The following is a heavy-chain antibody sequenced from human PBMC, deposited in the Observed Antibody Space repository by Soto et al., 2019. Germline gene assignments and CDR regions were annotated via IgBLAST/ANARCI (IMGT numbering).Heavy chain of an antibody. CDR2: IYYSGST. CDR1: GGSISSGGYY. D-gene: IGHD2-21*02. V-gene: IGHV4-31*03. J-gene: IGHJ2*01. Sequence: QVQLQESGPGLVKPSQTLSLTCTVSGGSISSGGYYWSWIRQHPGKGLEWIGYIYYSGSTYHNPSLRSRVTISVDTSKNQFSLKLSSVTAADTAVYYCACRHVTARMDFDLWGRGTLVTVSS. CDR3: ACRHVTARMDFDL.